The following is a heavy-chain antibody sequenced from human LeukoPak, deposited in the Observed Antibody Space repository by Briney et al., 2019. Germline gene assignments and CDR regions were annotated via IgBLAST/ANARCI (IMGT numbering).Heavy chain of an antibody. CDR1: GFTFSSYA. D-gene: IGHD4-23*01. V-gene: IGHV3-30*03. J-gene: IGHJ4*02. CDR2: IAYDGSNK. Sequence: GGSLRLSCAASGFTFSSYAMHWVRQAPGKGLEWVTVIAYDGSNKYYADSVKGRFTISRDNSKNTLNLQMNSLRVEDTAVYYCAITTVVTPDYFDYWGQGTLVTVSS. CDR3: AITTVVTPDYFDY.